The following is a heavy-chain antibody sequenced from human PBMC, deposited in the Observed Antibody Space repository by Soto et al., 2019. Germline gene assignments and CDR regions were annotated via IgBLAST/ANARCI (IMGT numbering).Heavy chain of an antibody. CDR1: GFTFSSYS. J-gene: IGHJ4*02. D-gene: IGHD6-19*01. CDR3: ARVYYSVAGTGGLDY. V-gene: IGHV3-48*02. CDR2: ISSSSSTI. Sequence: GGSLRLSCAASGFTFSSYSMNWVRQAPGKGLEWVSYISSSSSTIYYADSVKGRFTISRDNAKNSLYLQMNSLRDEDTAVYYCARVYYSVAGTGGLDYWGQGTLVTGSS.